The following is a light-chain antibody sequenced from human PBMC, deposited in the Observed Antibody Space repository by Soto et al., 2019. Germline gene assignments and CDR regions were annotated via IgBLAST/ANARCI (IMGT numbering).Light chain of an antibody. V-gene: IGLV1-47*01. CDR3: ASWDDTRSGVV. CDR1: SSNIGSNF. Sequence: QSVLTQPPSTSGTPGQRVTMSCSGSSSNIGSNFVYLYQQFPGMAPKLLIYRSDQRPSGVPDRFSGSKSGTSASLAISGLRSEDEAAYYCASWDDTRSGVVFGGGTKVTVL. J-gene: IGLJ3*02. CDR2: RSD.